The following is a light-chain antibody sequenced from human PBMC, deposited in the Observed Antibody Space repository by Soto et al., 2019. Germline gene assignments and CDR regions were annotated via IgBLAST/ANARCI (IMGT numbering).Light chain of an antibody. V-gene: IGLV2-14*01. Sequence: QSVLTQPASVSGSPGQSITISCTGTSSDVGAYNYVSWYQQHPGKAPKLIIHEVSNRPSGVSNRFSGSKSGNTASLTISGLQAEDEADYYCSSHGGSTPFYVFGSGPKVTVL. J-gene: IGLJ1*01. CDR3: SSHGGSTPFYV. CDR2: EVS. CDR1: SSDVGAYNY.